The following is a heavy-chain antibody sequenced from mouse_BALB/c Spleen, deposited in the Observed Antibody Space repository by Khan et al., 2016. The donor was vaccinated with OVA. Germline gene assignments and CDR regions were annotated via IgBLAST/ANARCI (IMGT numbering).Heavy chain of an antibody. Sequence: EVQLQESGPDLVKPSQSLSLTCTVTGYSITSGYSWHWIRQFPGNRLEWMAYIHYSGSTNYNPSLKSRISITRATSKNQSFLQLNSVTPEDTATKYCARCYYDGSSFSDWGQGTLVTVSA. CDR3: ARCYYDGSSFSD. J-gene: IGHJ3*01. V-gene: IGHV3-1*02. CDR1: GYSITSGYS. D-gene: IGHD1-1*01. CDR2: IHYSGST.